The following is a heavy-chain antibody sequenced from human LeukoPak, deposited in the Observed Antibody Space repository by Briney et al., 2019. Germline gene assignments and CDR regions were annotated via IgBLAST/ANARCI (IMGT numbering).Heavy chain of an antibody. D-gene: IGHD6-13*01. CDR3: ARDGTAAGLYFDL. CDR1: GFTFSSHW. J-gene: IGHJ4*01. V-gene: IGHV3-7*01. CDR2: IKQDGGEK. Sequence: VGSLILSCAVSGFTFSSHWMNWVHQAPGKGLEWVASIKQDGGEKSYVDSVKGRFTISRDNAKNSLYLQMSSLRVEDTAIYYCARDGTAAGLYFDLWGQGTLVTVSS.